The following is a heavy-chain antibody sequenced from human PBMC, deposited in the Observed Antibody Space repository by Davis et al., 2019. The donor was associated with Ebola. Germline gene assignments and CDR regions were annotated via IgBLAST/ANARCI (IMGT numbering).Heavy chain of an antibody. CDR1: GFMFSNYV. CDR3: ARARGTLFY. J-gene: IGHJ4*02. Sequence: GESLKISCAGSGFMFSNYVMNWVRQAPGKGLEWVSTISAGGADTHYADSVKGRFTISRDNSKSTLYLQMNSLRAEDTAVYYCARARGTLFYWGQGTLVTVSS. V-gene: IGHV3-23*01. D-gene: IGHD3-10*01. CDR2: ISAGGADT.